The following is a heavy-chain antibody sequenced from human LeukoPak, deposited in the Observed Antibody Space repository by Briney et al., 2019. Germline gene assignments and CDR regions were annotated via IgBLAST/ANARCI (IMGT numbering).Heavy chain of an antibody. V-gene: IGHV1-46*01. CDR1: GYTFTIYY. J-gene: IGHJ5*02. CDR2: IKLSGGRT. CDR3: ARERLCISTSCKKNWFHP. Sequence: GASVRVSSRESGYTFTIYYMHWVGQARGQGRGGVGIIKLSGGRTSYAQKFQRRVTMPRDTSTSTVYMELSSLRSEDTAVYYCARERLCISTSCKKNWFHPWGQGTLVTVSS. D-gene: IGHD2-2*01.